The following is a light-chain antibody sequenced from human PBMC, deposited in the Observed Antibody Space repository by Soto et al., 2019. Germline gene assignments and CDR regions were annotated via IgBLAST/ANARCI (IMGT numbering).Light chain of an antibody. CDR2: EVS. CDR3: NRYAGDISRFV. V-gene: IGLV2-14*01. CDR1: SSDVGAYKY. Sequence: QSVLTQPASVSGSPGQSVTISCTGTSSDVGAYKYVSWYQQHPGKAPKLMIYEVSNRPSGVSNRFSGSKSGNTASLTISGRQADDEDDDYCNRYAGDISRFVFGTGTKLTVL. J-gene: IGLJ1*01.